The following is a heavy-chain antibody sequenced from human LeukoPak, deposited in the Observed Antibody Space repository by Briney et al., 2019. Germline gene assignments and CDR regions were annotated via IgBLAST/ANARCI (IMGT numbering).Heavy chain of an antibody. D-gene: IGHD5-18*01. Sequence: GGSLRLSCAASGFTFSSYSMNWVRQAPGKGLEWVSSISSSSSYIYYADSVKGRFTISRDNAKNSLYLQMNSLRAEDTAVYYCARDYRGYTAMVPLNWFDPWGQGTLVTVSS. V-gene: IGHV3-21*01. CDR1: GFTFSSYS. CDR2: ISSSSSYI. J-gene: IGHJ5*02. CDR3: ARDYRGYTAMVPLNWFDP.